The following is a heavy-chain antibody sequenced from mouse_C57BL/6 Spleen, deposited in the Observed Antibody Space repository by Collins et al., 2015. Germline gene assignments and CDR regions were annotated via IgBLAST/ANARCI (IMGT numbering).Heavy chain of an antibody. CDR1: GYSITSGYD. CDR2: ISYSGST. Sequence: DVQLQESGPGMVKPPQSLSLTCTVTGYSITSGYDWHWIRHFPGNKLEWMGYISYSGSTNYNPSLKSRISITHDTSKNHFFLKLNSVTTEDTATYYCAREAEEAMDYWGQGTSVTVSS. CDR3: AREAEEAMDY. V-gene: IGHV3-1*01. J-gene: IGHJ4*01.